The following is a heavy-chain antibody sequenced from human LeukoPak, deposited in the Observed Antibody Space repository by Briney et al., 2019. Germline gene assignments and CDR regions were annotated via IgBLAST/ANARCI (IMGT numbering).Heavy chain of an antibody. J-gene: IGHJ4*02. D-gene: IGHD6-19*01. V-gene: IGHV3-48*01. CDR1: GFTFSSYD. CDR2: LSSSGSAF. Sequence: PGGSLRLSCAASGFTFSSYDMNWVRQAPGKGLEWIAYLSSSGSAFSYADSVKGRFTIARDNSKNTLYLQMNSLRAEDTAVYYCAKETLAYSSGWYHYWGQGTLVTVSS. CDR3: AKETLAYSSGWYHY.